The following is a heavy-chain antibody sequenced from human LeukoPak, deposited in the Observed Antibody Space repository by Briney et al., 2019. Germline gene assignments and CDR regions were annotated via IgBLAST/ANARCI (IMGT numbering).Heavy chain of an antibody. V-gene: IGHV4-39*01. Sequence: SETLSLTCSVSGGSISSSSAYWGWIRQPPGKGLEWIGSIYYSKNTYYNPSLKSRVTISADTSKNQFSLTLGSVSATDTAVYYRVSPRGFSYGYFDYWGQGTLVTVSS. CDR3: VSPRGFSYGYFDY. CDR1: GGSISSSSAY. D-gene: IGHD5-18*01. CDR2: IYYSKNT. J-gene: IGHJ4*02.